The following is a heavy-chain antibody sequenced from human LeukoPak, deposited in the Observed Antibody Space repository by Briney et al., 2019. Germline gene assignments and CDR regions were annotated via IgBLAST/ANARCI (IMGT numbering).Heavy chain of an antibody. CDR2: ISSSSSYI. D-gene: IGHD2-15*01. CDR3: ARATQYCSGGSCYDTWFDP. CDR1: GFTFSSYS. Sequence: PGGSLRLSCAASGFTFSSYSINWVRQAPGKGLEWVSSISSSSSYIYYADSVKGRFTISRDNAKNSLHLHMNSLRAEDTAVYYCARATQYCSGGSCYDTWFDPWGQGTLVTVSS. V-gene: IGHV3-21*01. J-gene: IGHJ5*02.